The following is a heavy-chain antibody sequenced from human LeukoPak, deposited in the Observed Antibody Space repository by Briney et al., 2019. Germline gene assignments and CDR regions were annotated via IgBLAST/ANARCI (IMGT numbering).Heavy chain of an antibody. CDR3: TRGRYYGSGSYLIDY. CDR2: IRSGAYGGTT. Sequence: GGSLRLSCVASGFTFGDYTIKWVRQAPVKGLEWVSFIRSGAYGGTTEYAASVKGRFTVSRDDSKSIAYLQMNSLEIEDTGVYYCTRGRYYGSGSYLIDYWGQGTLVTVSS. D-gene: IGHD3-10*01. CDR1: GFTFGDYT. J-gene: IGHJ4*02. V-gene: IGHV3-49*04.